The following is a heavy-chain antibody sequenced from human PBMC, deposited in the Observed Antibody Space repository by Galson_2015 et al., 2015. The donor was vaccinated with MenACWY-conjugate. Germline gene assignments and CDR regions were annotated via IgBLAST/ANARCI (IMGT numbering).Heavy chain of an antibody. CDR1: AYSHTDYY. CDR2: IYTGDGST. CDR3: ARGPPGRGSGSYDAFDI. J-gene: IGHJ3*02. V-gene: IGHV1-46*01. Sequence: SVKVSCKASAYSHTDYYMHWVRQAPGQGLEWMGLIYTGDGSTNYAQKFQGGVTMTRDTSTNTVYMELSSLRSEDTAVYFCARGPPGRGSGSYDAFDIWGQGTGVTASS. D-gene: IGHD3-10*01.